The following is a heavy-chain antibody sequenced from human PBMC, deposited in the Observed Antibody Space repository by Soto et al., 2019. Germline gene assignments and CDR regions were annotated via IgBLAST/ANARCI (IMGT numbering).Heavy chain of an antibody. CDR2: SIPMFGTA. Sequence: QVQLVQSGAEVKKPGSSVKVSCKASGGTFSSFAISWVRQAPGQGLEWMGGSIPMFGTANYAQKFQGRVTITADESTSTAYMELSSLRFEDTAVYYCARSTYYYDSSGYYSRPWGPYDVWGQGTVVTVSS. J-gene: IGHJ3*01. V-gene: IGHV1-69*01. CDR1: GGTFSSFA. D-gene: IGHD3-22*01. CDR3: ARSTYYYDSSGYYSRPWGPYDV.